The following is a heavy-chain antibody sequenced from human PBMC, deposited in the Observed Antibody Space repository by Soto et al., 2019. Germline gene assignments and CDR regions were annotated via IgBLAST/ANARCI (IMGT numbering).Heavy chain of an antibody. Sequence: GSLRLSCAASGFTFSNAWMNWVRQAPGKGLEWVGRIKSKTDGGTTDYAAPVKGRFTISRDDSKNTLYLQMNSLKTEDTAVYYCTTDFLLWFGDPPYYYGMDVWGQGTTVTVSS. CDR2: IKSKTDGGTT. CDR1: GFTFSNAW. J-gene: IGHJ6*02. V-gene: IGHV3-15*07. CDR3: TTDFLLWFGDPPYYYGMDV. D-gene: IGHD3-10*01.